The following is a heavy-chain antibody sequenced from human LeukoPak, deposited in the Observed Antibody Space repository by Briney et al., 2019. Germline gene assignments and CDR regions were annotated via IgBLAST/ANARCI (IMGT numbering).Heavy chain of an antibody. CDR1: GGSISSYY. Sequence: SETLSLTCTVSGGSISSYYWSWIRQPPGKGLEWIGYIYYSGSTNYNPSLKSRVTISVDTSKNQFSLKLSSVTAADTAVYYCARDEGGIYDSSGYYSYNWFDPWGQGTLVTVSS. D-gene: IGHD3-22*01. CDR2: IYYSGST. CDR3: ARDEGGIYDSSGYYSYNWFDP. J-gene: IGHJ5*02. V-gene: IGHV4-59*12.